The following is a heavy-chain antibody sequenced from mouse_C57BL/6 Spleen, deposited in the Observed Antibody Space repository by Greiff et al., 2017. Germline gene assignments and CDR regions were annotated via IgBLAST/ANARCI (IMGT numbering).Heavy chain of an antibody. J-gene: IGHJ4*01. Sequence: QVQLQQSGPELVKPGASVKISCKASGYAFSSSWMNWVKQRPGKGLEWIGRIYPGDGDTNYNGKFKGKATLTADKSSSTAYMQLSSLTSEDSAVXFCAREGILRYYAMDYWGQGTSVTVSS. CDR2: IYPGDGDT. CDR3: AREGILRYYAMDY. V-gene: IGHV1-82*01. D-gene: IGHD1-1*01. CDR1: GYAFSSSW.